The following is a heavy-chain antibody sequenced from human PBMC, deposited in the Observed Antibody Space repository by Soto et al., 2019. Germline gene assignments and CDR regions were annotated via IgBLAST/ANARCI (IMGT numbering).Heavy chain of an antibody. CDR2: VYWDDNK. V-gene: IGHV2-5*02. Sequence: SGPTLVNPTQTLTLTCTFSGFSLSTSGVGVGWIRQPPGKALEWLALVYWDDNKRYSPALKTRLTITKDTSKNQVVLTMTNMDPVDTATYYCAHIIYGDYDNDAFDIWGQGTMVTVSS. J-gene: IGHJ3*02. D-gene: IGHD4-17*01. CDR1: GFSLSTSGVG. CDR3: AHIIYGDYDNDAFDI.